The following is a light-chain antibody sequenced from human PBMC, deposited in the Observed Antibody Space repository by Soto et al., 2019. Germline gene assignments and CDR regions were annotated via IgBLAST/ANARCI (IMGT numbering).Light chain of an antibody. V-gene: IGKV3-15*01. CDR2: GAS. CDR1: QSVSRN. CDR3: QQYNNWRRRMYT. J-gene: IGKJ2*01. Sequence: EIVMSRAPATLSVSPGERATRSFRASQSVSRNLAWYQQKPGQAPRLLIFGASTRATGIPARFSGSGSGTEFTLTSRSLQSEDFAVYCCQQYNNWRRRMYTFGQGTKLEIK.